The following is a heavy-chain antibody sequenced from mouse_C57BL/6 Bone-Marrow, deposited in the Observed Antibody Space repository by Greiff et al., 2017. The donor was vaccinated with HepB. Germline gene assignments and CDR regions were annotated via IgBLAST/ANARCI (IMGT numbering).Heavy chain of an antibody. Sequence: QVQLQQPGAELVMPGASVKLSCKASGYTFTSYWMHWVKQRPGQGLEWIGEIDPSDSYTNYNQKFKGKSTLTVDKSSSTAYMQLSSLTSEDSAVYYGARRAYYYGNSLDYWGQGTTLTVSS. CDR2: IDPSDSYT. V-gene: IGHV1-69*01. CDR1: GYTFTSYW. J-gene: IGHJ2*01. D-gene: IGHD1-1*01. CDR3: ARRAYYYGNSLDY.